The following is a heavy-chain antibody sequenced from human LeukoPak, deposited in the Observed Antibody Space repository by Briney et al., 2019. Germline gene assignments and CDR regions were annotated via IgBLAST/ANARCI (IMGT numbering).Heavy chain of an antibody. J-gene: IGHJ4*02. Sequence: ASVKVSCTASGGTFSSYAISWVRQAPGQGLEWTGGIIPIFGTANYAQKFQGRVTITADESTSTAYMELSSLRSEDTAVYYCARDRGDYDHLTPDYWGQGTLVTVSS. CDR2: IIPIFGTA. CDR3: ARDRGDYDHLTPDY. D-gene: IGHD4-17*01. CDR1: GGTFSSYA. V-gene: IGHV1-69*13.